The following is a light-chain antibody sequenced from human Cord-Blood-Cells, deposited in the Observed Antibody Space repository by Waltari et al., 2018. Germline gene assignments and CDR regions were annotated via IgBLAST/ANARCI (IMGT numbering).Light chain of an antibody. CDR3: AAWDDSLNGLV. CDR1: SSNFGSNT. Sequence: QSVLTQPPSASGTPGQRVTISCSGSSSNFGSNTVNWYQQLPGTAPKLLIYSNNQRPSGVPDRFSGSKSGTSASLAISGLQSEDEADYYCAAWDDSLNGLVFGTGTKVTVL. J-gene: IGLJ1*01. V-gene: IGLV1-44*01. CDR2: SNN.